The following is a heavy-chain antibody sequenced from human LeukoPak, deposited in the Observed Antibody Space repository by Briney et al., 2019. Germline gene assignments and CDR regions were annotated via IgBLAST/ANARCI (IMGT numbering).Heavy chain of an antibody. CDR2: ISYDGSNK. J-gene: IGHJ5*01. CDR1: GFTFSSYA. Sequence: GGSLRLSCAASGFTFSSYAMHWVRQAPGKGLEWVAVISYDGSNKYYADSVKGRFTISRDSSKNTVYLQMNSLRAEDTAVYFCAKGSSPDYYGSGRFDSWGQGILVTVSS. CDR3: AKGSSPDYYGSGRFDS. V-gene: IGHV3-30-3*01. D-gene: IGHD3-10*01.